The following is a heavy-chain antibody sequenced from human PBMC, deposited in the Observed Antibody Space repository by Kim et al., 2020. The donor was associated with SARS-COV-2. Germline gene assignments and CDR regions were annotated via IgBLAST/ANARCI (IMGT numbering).Heavy chain of an antibody. CDR3: ARVAPFPREAVLRFLEWLLYDY. CDR2: ISAYNGNT. V-gene: IGHV1-18*01. J-gene: IGHJ4*02. CDR1: GYTFTSYG. D-gene: IGHD3-3*01. Sequence: ASVKVSCKASGYTFTSYGISWVRQAPGQGLEWMGWISAYNGNTNYAQKLQGRVTMTTDTSTSTAYMELRSLRSDDTAVYYCARVAPFPREAVLRFLEWLLYDYWGQGTLVTVSS.